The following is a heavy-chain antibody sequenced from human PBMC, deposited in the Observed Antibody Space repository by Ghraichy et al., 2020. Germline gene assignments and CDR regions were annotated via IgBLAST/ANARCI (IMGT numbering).Heavy chain of an antibody. CDR1: GGSITSSDYY. Sequence: SETLSLTCAVSGGSITSSDYYWGWIRQPPGKGLEWIGSMYYSGNTYYNPSLESRVTFSVDTSKNQFSLKLSSVTAADTAVYYCVRLSHCGYCSGPTCYCYYGMDVWGQGTTVTVSS. V-gene: IGHV4-39*01. CDR2: MYYSGNT. J-gene: IGHJ6*02. CDR3: VRLSHCGYCSGPTCYCYYGMDV. D-gene: IGHD2-2*01.